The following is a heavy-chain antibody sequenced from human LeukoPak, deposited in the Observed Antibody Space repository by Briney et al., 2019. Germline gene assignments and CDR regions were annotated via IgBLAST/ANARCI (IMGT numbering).Heavy chain of an antibody. CDR2: ISGSGHDI. CDR1: GFTFSDSY. V-gene: IGHV3-11*04. Sequence: GGSLRLSCAACGFTFSDSYMTWVRQAPGKGVEWVAYISGSGHDINYSDSVKGRFTVSRDNAKNSLYLQMSSLRVEDTAVYYCARRRYSGSSQHFDYWGQGTLVTVSS. D-gene: IGHD1-26*01. J-gene: IGHJ4*02. CDR3: ARRRYSGSSQHFDY.